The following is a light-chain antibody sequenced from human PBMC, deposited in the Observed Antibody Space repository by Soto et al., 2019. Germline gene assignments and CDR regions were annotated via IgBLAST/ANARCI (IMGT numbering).Light chain of an antibody. J-gene: IGLJ1*01. CDR3: QSYDISLSGFV. CDR2: GNS. Sequence: QSVLTKPPSVSGAPGQRVTISCTGSSSSIGAGYDVHWYQQFPGTAPKLLIYGNSNRPSGVPDRFSGSKSGTSASLAITGLQAEDEADYYCQSYDISLSGFVFGSGTKLTVL. V-gene: IGLV1-40*01. CDR1: SSSIGAGYD.